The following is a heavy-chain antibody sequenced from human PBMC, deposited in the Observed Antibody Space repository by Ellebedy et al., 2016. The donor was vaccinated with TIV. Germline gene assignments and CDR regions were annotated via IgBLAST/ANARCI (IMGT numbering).Heavy chain of an antibody. D-gene: IGHD3-9*01. J-gene: IGHJ4*02. CDR1: GFTFSGSA. V-gene: IGHV1-46*01. Sequence: GESLKISCAASGFTFSGSAVQWVRQAPGQGLEWMGMITPSGGSTNYAQKFQGRVTLTRVTSTSTVYMELNSLRSDDTAVYFCARGPLRYSDFWGQGTLVTVSS. CDR2: ITPSGGST. CDR3: ARGPLRYSDF.